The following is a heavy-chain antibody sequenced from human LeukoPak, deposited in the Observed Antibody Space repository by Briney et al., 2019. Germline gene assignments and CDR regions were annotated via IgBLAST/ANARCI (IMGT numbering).Heavy chain of an antibody. J-gene: IGHJ5*02. CDR2: INHSGST. CDR3: AYGNWFDP. Sequence: ASETLSLTCAVYGGSFSGYYWSWIRQPPGKGLEWIGEINHSGSTNYNPSLKSRVTISVDTSKNQFSLKLSSVTAADTAVYYCAYGNWFDPWGQGTLVTVSS. CDR1: GGSFSGYY. D-gene: IGHD3-10*01. V-gene: IGHV4-34*01.